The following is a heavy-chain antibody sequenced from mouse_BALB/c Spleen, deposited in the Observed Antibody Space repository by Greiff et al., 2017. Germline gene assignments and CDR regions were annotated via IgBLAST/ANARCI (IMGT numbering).Heavy chain of an antibody. D-gene: IGHD2-14*01. V-gene: IGHV1S81*02. J-gene: IGHJ3*01. CDR2: INPSNGRT. CDR1: GYTFTSYW. Sequence: QVQLQQPGAELVKPGASVKLSCKASGYTFTSYWMHWVKQRPGQGLEWIGEINPSNGRTNYNEKFKSKATLTVDKSSSTAYMQLSSLTSEDSAVYYCAIDRYDAPWFAYWGQGTLVTVSA. CDR3: AIDRYDAPWFAY.